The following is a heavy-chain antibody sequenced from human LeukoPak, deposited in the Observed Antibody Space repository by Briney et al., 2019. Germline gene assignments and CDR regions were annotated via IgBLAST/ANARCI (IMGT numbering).Heavy chain of an antibody. Sequence: SQTLSLTCTVSGGSISSGGYYWSWIRQHPGKGLEWIGYIYYSGSTYYNPSLKSRVTISVDTSKNQFSLKLSSVTAADTAVYYCAREAHSYGYVVFDYWGQGTLVTVSS. CDR1: GGSISSGGYY. J-gene: IGHJ4*02. CDR2: IYYSGST. CDR3: AREAHSYGYVVFDY. V-gene: IGHV4-31*03. D-gene: IGHD5-18*01.